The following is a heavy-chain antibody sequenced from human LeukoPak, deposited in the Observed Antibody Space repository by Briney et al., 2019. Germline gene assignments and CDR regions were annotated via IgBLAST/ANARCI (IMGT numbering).Heavy chain of an antibody. D-gene: IGHD3-10*01. CDR3: ARDSLLWLGADYGMDV. CDR2: VYSDGST. CDR1: GFTANSNH. V-gene: IGHV3-66*01. J-gene: IGHJ6*02. Sequence: GGSLRLSCAASGFTANSNHMSWVRHAPGKGLEWISIVYSDGSTYYADSVKGRFTISRDNSKNRLYLQMNSLRAEHTAVYYCARDSLLWLGADYGMDVWGQGTTVTVSS.